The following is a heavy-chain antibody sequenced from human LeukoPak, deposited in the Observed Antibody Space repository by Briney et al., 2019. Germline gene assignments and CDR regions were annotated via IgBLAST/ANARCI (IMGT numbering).Heavy chain of an antibody. V-gene: IGHV3-11*01. CDR2: ISSSGSTI. CDR1: GFTFSDYY. J-gene: IGHJ3*02. CDR3: ARLVVVAHDAFDI. D-gene: IGHD2-15*01. Sequence: GGSLRLSCAASGFTFSDYYMSWIRQAPGKGLEWVSYISSSGSTIYYADSVKGRFTISRDNAKNSLYLQMNSLRAEDTAVYYCARLVVVAHDAFDIWGQGTMVTVSS.